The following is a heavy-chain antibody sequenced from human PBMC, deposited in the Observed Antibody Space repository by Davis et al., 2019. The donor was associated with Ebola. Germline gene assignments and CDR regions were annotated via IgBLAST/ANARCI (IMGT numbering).Heavy chain of an antibody. CDR1: EFTFSSYA. D-gene: IGHD2-15*01. V-gene: IGHV3-23*01. Sequence: GESLKISCAASEFTFSSYAMNWVRQAPGKGLEWVSTISGSGVSTYYADSVKGRFTISRDNSKNTLYLQMNSLRAEDTAVYYCARDLSVVAYCSGGSCPLDYWGQGTLVTVSS. CDR3: ARDLSVVAYCSGGSCPLDY. J-gene: IGHJ4*02. CDR2: ISGSGVST.